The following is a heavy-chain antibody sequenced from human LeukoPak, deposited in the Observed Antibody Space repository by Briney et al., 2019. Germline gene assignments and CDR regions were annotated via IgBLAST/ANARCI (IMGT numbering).Heavy chain of an antibody. D-gene: IGHD3-22*01. CDR1: GYSFTSYW. CDR2: IYPGDSDT. V-gene: IGHV5-51*01. CDR3: ARQTYYYDSSGYYPDY. Sequence: GESLKISCKGSGYSFTSYWIGWVRQMPGKGLEWMGIIYPGDSDTRYSPSFQGQVTISVDKSISTAYLQWSSLKASDTAMYYCARQTYYYDSSGYYPDYWGQGTLVTVSS. J-gene: IGHJ4*02.